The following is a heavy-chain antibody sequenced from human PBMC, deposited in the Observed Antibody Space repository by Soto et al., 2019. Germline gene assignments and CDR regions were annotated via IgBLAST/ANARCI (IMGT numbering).Heavy chain of an antibody. Sequence: SATLSLTCTVSGASISGYFWNCVRQPAGKGLDWIGRIDTSGSTNYNPSLKSRVTMSVGTSKNQVSLRLTSVSAAGTAVYYCASGPVTTSWYRFYYYTLEFWAQGARVTVPS. J-gene: IGHJ6*01. CDR1: GASISGYF. CDR3: ASGPVTTSWYRFYYYTLEF. V-gene: IGHV4-4*07. CDR2: IDTSGST. D-gene: IGHD2-2*01.